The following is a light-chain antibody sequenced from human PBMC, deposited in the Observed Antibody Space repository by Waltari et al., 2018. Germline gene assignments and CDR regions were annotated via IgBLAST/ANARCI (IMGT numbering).Light chain of an antibody. CDR1: QSVSSN. Sequence: CAASQSVSSNLARYQQKPGQAPRLLIYGASTRATGIPARFSGSGSGTEFTLTISSLQSEDFAVYYCQQYNNWPPLTFGGGTKVEIK. V-gene: IGKV3-15*01. CDR2: GAS. J-gene: IGKJ4*01. CDR3: QQYNNWPPLT.